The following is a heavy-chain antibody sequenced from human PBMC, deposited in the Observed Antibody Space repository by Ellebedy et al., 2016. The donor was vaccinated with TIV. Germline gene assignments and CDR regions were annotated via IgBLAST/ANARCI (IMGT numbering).Heavy chain of an antibody. Sequence: ASVKVSCKASGYTFTSYGISWVRQAPGQGLEWMGWISAYNGNTNYAQKLQGRVTMTTDTSTSTAYMELRSLRSDDTAVYYCARYSGSWFGELLPTYYYYYYMDVWGKGTTVTVSS. V-gene: IGHV1-18*01. CDR3: ARYSGSWFGELLPTYYYYYYMDV. J-gene: IGHJ6*03. D-gene: IGHD3-10*01. CDR2: ISAYNGNT. CDR1: GYTFTSYG.